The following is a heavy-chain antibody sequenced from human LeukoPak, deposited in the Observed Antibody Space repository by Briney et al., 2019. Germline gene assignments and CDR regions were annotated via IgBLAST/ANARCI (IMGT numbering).Heavy chain of an antibody. CDR2: IYYSGST. CDR3: RGGWRDAFDI. V-gene: IGHV4-59*01. CDR1: GGSISSYY. J-gene: IGHJ3*02. D-gene: IGHD6-19*01. Sequence: SETLSLTCTVSGGSISSYYWSWIRQPPGKGLEWIGYIYYSGSTNYNPSLKSRVTISVDTSKNQFSLKLSSVTAADTAVYYCRGGWRDAFDIWGQGTMVTVSS.